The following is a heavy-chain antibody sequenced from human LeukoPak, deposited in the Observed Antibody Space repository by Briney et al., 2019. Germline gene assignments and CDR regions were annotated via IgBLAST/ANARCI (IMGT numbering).Heavy chain of an antibody. CDR2: ISAYNGNT. CDR1: GYTFTSYG. CDR3: ARTYRSTTDYYYYMDV. J-gene: IGHJ6*03. D-gene: IGHD2/OR15-2a*01. Sequence: ASVKVSCKASGYTFTSYGISWVRQAPGQGLEWMGWISAYNGNTNYAQKLQGRVTMTTDTSTSTAYMELSSLRSEDTAVYYCARTYRSTTDYYYYMDVWGKGTTVTISS. V-gene: IGHV1-18*01.